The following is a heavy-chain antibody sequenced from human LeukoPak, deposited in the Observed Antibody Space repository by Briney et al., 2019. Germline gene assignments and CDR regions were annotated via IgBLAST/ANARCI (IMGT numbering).Heavy chain of an antibody. CDR3: ARLFSSGFDY. CDR2: INPSGGST. Sequence: ASVKVSCKASGGTFSSYAISWVRQAPGQGLEWMGIINPSGGSTSYAQKFQGRVTMTRDMSTSSVYMELSSLRSEDTAVYYCARLFSSGFDYWGQGTLVTVSS. J-gene: IGHJ4*02. D-gene: IGHD3-22*01. V-gene: IGHV1-46*01. CDR1: GGTFSSYA.